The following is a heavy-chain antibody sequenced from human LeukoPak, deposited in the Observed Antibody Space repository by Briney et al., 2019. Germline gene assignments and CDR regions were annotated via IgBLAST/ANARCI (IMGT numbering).Heavy chain of an antibody. CDR3: ARGGDDFWSGYLFDY. D-gene: IGHD3-3*01. CDR2: IDPNSGGANYGGA. CDR1: GYTFTDYY. J-gene: IGHJ4*02. V-gene: IGHV1-2*02. Sequence: ASVKISCKASGYTFTDYYLHWLRQAPGQGLEWMGWIDPNSGGANYGGANYAQKLQGRVTMTTDTSTSTAYMELRSLRSDDTAVYYCARGGDDFWSGYLFDYWGQGTLVTVSS.